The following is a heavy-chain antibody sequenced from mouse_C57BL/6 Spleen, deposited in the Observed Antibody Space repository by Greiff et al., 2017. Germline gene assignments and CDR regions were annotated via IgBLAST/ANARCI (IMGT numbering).Heavy chain of an antibody. CDR1: GYAFSSYW. CDR3: ARVGYDTTGPGFAY. CDR2: IYPGDGDT. Sequence: QVQLQQSGAELVKPGASVKISCKASGYAFSSYWMNWVKQRPGKGLEWIGQIYPGDGDTNYNGKFKGKATLTADKSSSTAYMQLSSLTSEDSAVYFCARVGYDTTGPGFAYWGQGTLVTVSA. D-gene: IGHD2-2*01. V-gene: IGHV1-80*01. J-gene: IGHJ3*01.